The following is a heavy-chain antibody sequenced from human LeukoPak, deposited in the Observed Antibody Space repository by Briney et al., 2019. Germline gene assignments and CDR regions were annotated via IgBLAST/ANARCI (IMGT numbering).Heavy chain of an antibody. D-gene: IGHD6-13*01. CDR1: GLTFSNVW. Sequence: GSLRLSCAASGLTFSNVWMTRVRQAPGKGLEWIGEINHSGSTNYNPSLKSRVTISVDTSKNQFSLKLSSVTAADTAVYYCARGKRYSSSWYNTRGYYYYMDVWGKGTTVTVSS. CDR3: ARGKRYSSSWYNTRGYYYYMDV. CDR2: INHSGST. V-gene: IGHV4-34*01. J-gene: IGHJ6*03.